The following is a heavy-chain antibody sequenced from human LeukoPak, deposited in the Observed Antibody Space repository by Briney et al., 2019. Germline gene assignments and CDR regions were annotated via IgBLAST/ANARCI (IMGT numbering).Heavy chain of an antibody. CDR1: GGTFSSYA. CDR2: IIPIFGTA. CDR3: ARDFFSWHSPGLAYY. D-gene: IGHD2-21*01. Sequence: SVKVSCKASGGTFSSYAISWVRQAPGQGVEWMGGIIPIFGTANYAQKFQGRVTITADESTSTAYMELSSLRSEDTAVYYCARDFFSWHSPGLAYYWGQGTLVTVSS. V-gene: IGHV1-69*13. J-gene: IGHJ4*02.